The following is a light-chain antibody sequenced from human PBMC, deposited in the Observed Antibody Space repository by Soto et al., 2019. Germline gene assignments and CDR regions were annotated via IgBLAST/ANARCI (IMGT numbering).Light chain of an antibody. Sequence: EIVLTQSPGTLSLSPGEIATLSCRASQSVASNLLAWYQKKPGQPPSLLIYGASSRATGIPDRFSGSGSGTDFTLTISRLEPEDFAMYYWQQYGTSPQTFGQGTKVEIK. J-gene: IGKJ1*01. CDR2: GAS. CDR1: QSVASNL. V-gene: IGKV3-20*01. CDR3: QQYGTSPQT.